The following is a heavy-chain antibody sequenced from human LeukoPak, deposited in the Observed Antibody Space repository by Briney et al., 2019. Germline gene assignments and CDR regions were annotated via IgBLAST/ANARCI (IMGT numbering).Heavy chain of an antibody. V-gene: IGHV3-66*04. CDR1: GVTVFRNY. J-gene: IGHJ4*02. CDR2: ISPKGNT. D-gene: IGHD5-18*01. CDR3: ARHGHRYGSPFDY. Sequence: GALRSSCAAAGVTVFRNYMNWVCPTPGKGLERVSVISPKGNTFYTEAVTGRFSFSSDNSKNTLDLQMSSRRCGATAIHYCARHGHRYGSPFDYSGQGTLVTVSS.